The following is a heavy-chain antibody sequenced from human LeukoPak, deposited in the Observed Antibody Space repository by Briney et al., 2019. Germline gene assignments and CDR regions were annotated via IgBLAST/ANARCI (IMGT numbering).Heavy chain of an antibody. J-gene: IGHJ3*02. CDR2: IWYDGNNK. Sequence: PGGSLRLSCAASGFTFSTYGMHWVRQAPGKGLEWVAFIWYDGNNKYYADSVKGRFTISRDNSNNMLFLQMNSLRVDDTAVYYCARERDPYGDYIIDAFDIWGRGTMVTVSS. D-gene: IGHD4-17*01. V-gene: IGHV3-33*01. CDR1: GFTFSTYG. CDR3: ARERDPYGDYIIDAFDI.